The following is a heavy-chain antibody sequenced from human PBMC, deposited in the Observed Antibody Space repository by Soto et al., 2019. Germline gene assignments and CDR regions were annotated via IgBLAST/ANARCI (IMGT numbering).Heavy chain of an antibody. V-gene: IGHV1-24*01. CDR2: FDPEDGET. CDR3: AAFSIFDYYDSSGPGPFDI. CDR1: GYTLTELS. J-gene: IGHJ3*02. D-gene: IGHD3-22*01. Sequence: GASVKVSCKVSGYTLTELSMHWVRQAPGKGLEWMGGFDPEDGETIYAQKFQGRVTMTEDTSTDTAYMELSSLRSEDTAVYYCAAFSIFDYYDSSGPGPFDIWGQGTMVPVSS.